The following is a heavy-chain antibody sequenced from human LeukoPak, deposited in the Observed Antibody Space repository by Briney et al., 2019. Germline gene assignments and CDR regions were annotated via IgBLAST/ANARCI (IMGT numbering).Heavy chain of an antibody. J-gene: IGHJ5*02. V-gene: IGHV1-69*06. CDR2: IIPIFGTA. D-gene: IGHD2-2*01. CDR3: ARIPYCSSTSCYAGQYNWFDP. CDR1: GGTFSSYA. Sequence: ASVKVSCKASGGTFSSYAISWVRQAPGQGLEWMGGIIPIFGTANYAQKFQGRVTITADKSTSTAYVELSSLRSEDTAVYYCARIPYCSSTSCYAGQYNWFDPWGQGTLVTVSS.